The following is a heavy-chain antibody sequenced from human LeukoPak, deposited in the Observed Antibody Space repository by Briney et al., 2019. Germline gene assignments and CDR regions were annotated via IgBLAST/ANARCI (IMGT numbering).Heavy chain of an antibody. CDR1: GDSISSYY. Sequence: SSETLSLTCTVSGDSISSYYWSWIRQPAGKGLEWIGRIYTSGSTNYNPSLKSRVTMSVDTSKNQFSLKLSSVTAADTAVYYCARGAYSSSSGDYWGQGTLVTVSS. J-gene: IGHJ4*02. CDR3: ARGAYSSSSGDY. D-gene: IGHD6-6*01. V-gene: IGHV4-4*07. CDR2: IYTSGST.